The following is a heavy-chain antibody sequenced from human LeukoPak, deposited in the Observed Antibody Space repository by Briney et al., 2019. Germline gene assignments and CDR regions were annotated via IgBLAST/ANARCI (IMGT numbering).Heavy chain of an antibody. CDR3: ATGSGGYSYGSYYFDY. CDR2: IYTSGST. D-gene: IGHD5-18*01. J-gene: IGHJ4*02. V-gene: IGHV4-61*02. CDR1: GGSISSGSYY. Sequence: SETLSLTCTVSGGSISSGSYYWSWIRQPAGKGLEWIGRIYTSGSTNYNPSLKSRVTISVDTSKNQFSLKLSSVTAADTAVHYCATGSGGYSYGSYYFDYWGQGTLVTVSS.